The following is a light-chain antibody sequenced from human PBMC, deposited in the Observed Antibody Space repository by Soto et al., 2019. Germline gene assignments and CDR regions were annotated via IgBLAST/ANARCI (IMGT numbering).Light chain of an antibody. J-gene: IGKJ1*01. V-gene: IGKV1-39*01. CDR2: AAS. CDR3: QQSYTTPRT. Sequence: DLQMTQSPSSLSASVGDRVTITCRANQSISTYLNWYQQKLGKAPKLLIYAASSLQSGVPSRFSGSGSGTDFTLTISSLQPADFATYYCQQSYTTPRTFGQGTKVEIK. CDR1: QSISTY.